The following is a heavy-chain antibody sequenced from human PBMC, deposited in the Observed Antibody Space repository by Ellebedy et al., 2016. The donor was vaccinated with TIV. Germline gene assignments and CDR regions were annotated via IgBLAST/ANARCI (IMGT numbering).Heavy chain of an antibody. CDR1: GGSISSSSYY. Sequence: SETLSLXCTVSGGSISSSSYYWGWIRQPPGKGLEWIGSIYYSGSTYYNPSLKGRVTISVDTSKNQFSLKLSSVTAADTAVYYCAAIQGGADYWGQGTLVTVSS. CDR3: AAIQGGADY. V-gene: IGHV4-39*01. J-gene: IGHJ4*02. CDR2: IYYSGST. D-gene: IGHD3-16*01.